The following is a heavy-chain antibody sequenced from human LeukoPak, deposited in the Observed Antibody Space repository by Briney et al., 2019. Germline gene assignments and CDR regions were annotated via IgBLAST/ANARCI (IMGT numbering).Heavy chain of an antibody. CDR2: INHSGST. D-gene: IGHD6-19*01. Sequence: SETLSLTCAVYGGSFSGYYWSWIRQPPGKGLEWIGEINHSGSTNYNPSLKSRVTISVDTSKNQFSLKLSSVTAADTAVYYCARIGSSGWQPPYWGQATLVTVSS. CDR3: ARIGSSGWQPPY. J-gene: IGHJ4*02. V-gene: IGHV4-34*01. CDR1: GGSFSGYY.